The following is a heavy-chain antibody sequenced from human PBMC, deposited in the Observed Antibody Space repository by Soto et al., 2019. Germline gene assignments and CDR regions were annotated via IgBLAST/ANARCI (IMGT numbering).Heavy chain of an antibody. V-gene: IGHV3-21*01. J-gene: IGHJ4*02. D-gene: IGHD2-8*02. CDR2: LSDSSSYR. CDR1: GFTFSNFS. CDR3: TRGAGSNYWYVPFDY. Sequence: EVQLVESGGGLVKPGGSLRLSCAASGFTFSNFSMSWVRQAPGKGLEWVASLSDSSSYRFYADSVKGRFTISRDNAENSLYLQMNSLRVEDTALYYCTRGAGSNYWYVPFDYWGQGTLVTVSS.